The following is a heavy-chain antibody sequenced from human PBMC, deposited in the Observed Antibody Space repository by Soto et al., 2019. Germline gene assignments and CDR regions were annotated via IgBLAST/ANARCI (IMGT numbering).Heavy chain of an antibody. Sequence: LVESGGALVKPGGSLRLSCAASGFIFRDWFMSWIRQAPGKGLEWISYISKDSGRATRYADSVKGRFTISRANAKTTLLLKMNNRTVEDTAVYYCAKENWATPDSWGQGTLVTVSS. V-gene: IGHV3-11*01. CDR2: ISKDSGRAT. D-gene: IGHD7-27*01. CDR3: AKENWATPDS. J-gene: IGHJ4*02. CDR1: GFIFRDWF.